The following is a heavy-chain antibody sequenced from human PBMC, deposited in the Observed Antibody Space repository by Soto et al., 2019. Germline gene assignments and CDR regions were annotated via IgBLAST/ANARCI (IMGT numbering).Heavy chain of an antibody. D-gene: IGHD3-22*01. V-gene: IGHV3-23*01. CDR2: ISGSGVST. CDR3: AKSPGMYYYDSSGYYHYDY. CDR1: GFTFSSYA. Sequence: GSLRLSCAASGFTFSSYAMSWVRQAPGKGLEWVSAISGSGVSTYYADSVKGRFTISRDNSKNTLYLQMNSLRAEDTAVYYCAKSPGMYYYDSSGYYHYDYWGQGTLVPVSS. J-gene: IGHJ4*02.